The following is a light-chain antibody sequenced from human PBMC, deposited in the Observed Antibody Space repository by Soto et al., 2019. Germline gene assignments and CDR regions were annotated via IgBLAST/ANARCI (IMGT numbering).Light chain of an antibody. CDR1: QSVSSNY. CDR2: GAY. V-gene: IGKV3-20*01. J-gene: IGKJ1*01. CDR3: QQFGRSPPSWT. Sequence: ETVLTQSPGTLSLSPGERATLSCRASQSVSSNYLAWYQQKPGQAPRLLMYGAYTRATGIPDRFSSSGSGTDFTLTISRLEPEDFAVYYCQQFGRSPPSWTFGQGTKVEIK.